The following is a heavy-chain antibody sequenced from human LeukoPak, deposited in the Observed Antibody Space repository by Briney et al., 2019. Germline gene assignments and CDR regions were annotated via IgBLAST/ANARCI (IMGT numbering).Heavy chain of an antibody. CDR3: ARLPVDCSSTSCYTHDY. D-gene: IGHD2-2*02. CDR1: GGSVSSYY. J-gene: IGHJ4*02. CDR2: IYYSGST. V-gene: IGHV4-59*08. Sequence: PSETLSLTCTVSGGSVSSYYWSWIRQPPGKGLEWIGYIYYSGSTNYNPSLKSRVTISVDTSNNQFSLKLSSVTAADTAVYYCARLPVDCSSTSCYTHDYWGQGTLVTVSS.